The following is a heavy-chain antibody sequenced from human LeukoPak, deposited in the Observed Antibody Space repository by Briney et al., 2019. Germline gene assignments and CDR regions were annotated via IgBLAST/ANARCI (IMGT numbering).Heavy chain of an antibody. V-gene: IGHV3-21*01. CDR2: ISSSSSYI. Sequence: GGSLRLSCAASGFTFSSYSMNWVRQAPGKGLEWVSSISSSSSYIYYADSVKGRFAISRDNSKNTLYLQMNSLRPEDTSVYYCARSPTSWYFDYWGQGTLVTVSS. CDR1: GFTFSSYS. CDR3: ARSPTSWYFDY. D-gene: IGHD2-2*01. J-gene: IGHJ4*02.